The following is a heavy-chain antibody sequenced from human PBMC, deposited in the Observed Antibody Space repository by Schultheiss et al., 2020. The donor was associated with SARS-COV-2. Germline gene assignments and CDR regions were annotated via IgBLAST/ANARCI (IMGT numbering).Heavy chain of an antibody. CDR3: ARGPSVIHYYYYYGMDV. V-gene: IGHV3-30*04. J-gene: IGHJ6*02. CDR1: GFTFSSYA. CDR2: ISYDGSNK. D-gene: IGHD2-21*01. Sequence: GGSLRLSCAASGFTFSSYAMHWVRQAPGKGLEWVAVISYDGSNKYYADSVKGRFTISRDNSKNTLYLQMNSLRAEDTAVYYCARGPSVIHYYYYYGMDVWGQGTTVTVSS.